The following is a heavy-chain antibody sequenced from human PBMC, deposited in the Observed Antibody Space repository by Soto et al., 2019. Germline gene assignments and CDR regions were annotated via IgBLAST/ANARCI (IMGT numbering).Heavy chain of an antibody. CDR2: IVVGSGNT. V-gene: IGHV1-58*01. Sequence: QMQLVQSGPEVKKPGTSVKVSCKASGFTFTSSAVQWVRQARGQRLEWIGWIVVGSGNTNYAQKFQERVTITRDMSTSTDYMELSSLRSEDTAVYYCAADLRGAYDYGDPDRDYWGQGTLVTVSS. CDR3: AADLRGAYDYGDPDRDY. D-gene: IGHD4-17*01. CDR1: GFTFTSSA. J-gene: IGHJ4*02.